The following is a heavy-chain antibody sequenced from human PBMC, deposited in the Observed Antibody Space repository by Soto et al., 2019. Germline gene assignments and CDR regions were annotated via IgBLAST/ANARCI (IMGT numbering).Heavy chain of an antibody. J-gene: IGHJ3*01. D-gene: IGHD3-16*01. CDR3: AKDWSGGAFDV. CDR1: GFSFSVFV. Sequence: EVDLLESGGGLAQPGGSRRLSCAASGFSFSVFVMSWVRQAPGKGLEWVSRISGSGGSTYYADSVKGRFTISRDNSKNMLYLQMNSLRGEDTAVYYCAKDWSGGAFDVWGQGTMVIVSS. CDR2: ISGSGGST. V-gene: IGHV3-23*01.